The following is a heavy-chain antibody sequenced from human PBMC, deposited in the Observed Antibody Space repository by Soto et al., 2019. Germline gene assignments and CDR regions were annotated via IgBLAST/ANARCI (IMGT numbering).Heavy chain of an antibody. Sequence: SETLSLTCTVSGDSIDSSNYYWDWIRQSPGKGLEWIGTTYYNGNAYYNPSLTSRVTMSVDTSKNQFSLKLISVTAADTAVYYCARHFVAVVIKGYGSWGQGTLVTVSS. J-gene: IGHJ5*01. D-gene: IGHD3-22*01. V-gene: IGHV4-39*01. CDR1: GDSIDSSNYY. CDR2: TYYNGNA. CDR3: ARHFVAVVIKGYGS.